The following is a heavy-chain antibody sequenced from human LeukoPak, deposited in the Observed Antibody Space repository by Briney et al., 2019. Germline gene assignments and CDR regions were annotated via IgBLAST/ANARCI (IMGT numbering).Heavy chain of an antibody. V-gene: IGHV1-2*02. Sequence: ASVKVSCKASGYTFTGYYMHWVRQAPGQGLEWMGWINPNSGGTNCAQKFQGRVTMTRDTSISTAYMELSRLRSDDTAVYYCARVAVALVPFDYWGQGTLVTVSS. D-gene: IGHD2-15*01. CDR2: INPNSGGT. CDR3: ARVAVALVPFDY. CDR1: GYTFTGYY. J-gene: IGHJ4*02.